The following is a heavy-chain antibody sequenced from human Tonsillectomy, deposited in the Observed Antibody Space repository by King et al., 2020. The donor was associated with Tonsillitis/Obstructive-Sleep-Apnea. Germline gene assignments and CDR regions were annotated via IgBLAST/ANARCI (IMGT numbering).Heavy chain of an antibody. V-gene: IGHV3-9*01. CDR2: ISWNSGSI. Sequence: VQLVESGGGLVQPGRSLRLSCAASGFTFDDHAMHWVRQAPGKGLEWVSGISWNSGSIGYADFVKGRFTISRDNAKNSLYLQMNSLRAEDTALYYCAKSTYSGYEDDAFDIWGQGTMVTVSS. D-gene: IGHD5-12*01. CDR1: GFTFDDHA. J-gene: IGHJ3*02. CDR3: AKSTYSGYEDDAFDI.